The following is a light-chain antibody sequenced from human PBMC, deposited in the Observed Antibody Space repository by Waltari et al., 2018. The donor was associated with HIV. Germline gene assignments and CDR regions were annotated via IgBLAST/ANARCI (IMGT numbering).Light chain of an antibody. CDR1: NLDEKY. CDR2: QDT. V-gene: IGLV3-1*01. J-gene: IGLJ2*01. CDR3: QAWDSHTVV. Sequence: SYDLTQPPSVSVSPGQTANIACSGDNLDEKYTSWYQQKAAQAPVLLMYQDTKRPAGIPARFSGSVSGNTATLTISGTLPLDEGDYYCQAWDSHTVVFGGGTKLTVL.